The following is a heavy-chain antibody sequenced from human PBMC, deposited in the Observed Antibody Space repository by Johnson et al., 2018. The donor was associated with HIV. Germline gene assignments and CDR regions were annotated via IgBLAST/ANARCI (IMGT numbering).Heavy chain of an antibody. J-gene: IGHJ3*02. D-gene: IGHD4-23*01. Sequence: VQLVESGGGLIQPGGSLRLSCAASGFTVSSNYMSWVRQAPGKGLEWVSAIYSGGSTYYADSVKGRFTISRDSSKSTLYLQMNSLRTEETAVYYCARDSGNDAFDIWGQGTMVTVSS. CDR1: GFTVSSNY. CDR3: ARDSGNDAFDI. V-gene: IGHV3-53*01. CDR2: IYSGGST.